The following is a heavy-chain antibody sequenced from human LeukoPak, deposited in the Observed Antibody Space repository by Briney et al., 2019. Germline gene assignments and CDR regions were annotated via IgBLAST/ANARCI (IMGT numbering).Heavy chain of an antibody. CDR1: GYTFTGYY. CDR3: ARGSGDRTLDY. V-gene: IGHV1-2*02. Sequence: ASVTVSFKASGYTFTGYYMHWVRHGPGQGLEWMGWINPNSGGTNYAQKFQGRVTMTRDTSISTAYMGLSRLRSDDTAVYYCARGSGDRTLDYWGQGTLVTVSS. CDR2: INPNSGGT. J-gene: IGHJ4*02. D-gene: IGHD3-10*01.